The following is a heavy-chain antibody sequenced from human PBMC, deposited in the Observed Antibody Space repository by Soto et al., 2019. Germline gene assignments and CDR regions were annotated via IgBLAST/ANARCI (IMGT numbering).Heavy chain of an antibody. Sequence: ASVKVSCKASGYTFTSYYMHWVRQAPGQGLEWIRIINPSGGSTSYAQKFQGRVTMTRDTSTSTVYMELSSLRSEDTAVYYCARDRGGSSSWRDYYYYYYGMDVWGQGTTVTVSS. CDR3: ARDRGGSSSWRDYYYYYYGMDV. J-gene: IGHJ6*02. CDR1: GYTFTSYY. V-gene: IGHV1-46*03. CDR2: INPSGGST. D-gene: IGHD6-13*01.